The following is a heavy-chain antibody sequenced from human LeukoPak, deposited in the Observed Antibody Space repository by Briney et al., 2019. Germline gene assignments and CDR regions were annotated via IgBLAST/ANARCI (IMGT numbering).Heavy chain of an antibody. CDR2: ISYDGSNK. J-gene: IGHJ4*02. V-gene: IGHV3-30-3*01. Sequence: PGGSLRLSCAASGFTFSSYAMSWVRQAPGKGLEWVAVISYDGSNKYYADSVKGRFTISRDNSKNTLYLQMNSLRAEDTAVYYCARHSSSRGFDYWGQGTLVTVSS. CDR3: ARHSSSRGFDY. CDR1: GFTFSSYA. D-gene: IGHD6-6*01.